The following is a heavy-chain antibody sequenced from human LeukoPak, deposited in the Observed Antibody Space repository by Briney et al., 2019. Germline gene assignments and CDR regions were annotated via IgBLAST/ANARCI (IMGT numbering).Heavy chain of an antibody. V-gene: IGHV3-53*01. CDR1: GFTISSNY. J-gene: IGHJ3*02. Sequence: GGPLRLSCAASGFTISSNYMSWVRQASGKGLEWVSVIYSGGSTYYADSVKRRLTISRDNSKNTQYLQMNSLRDEDTAVYYCARGQDSPNPGAFDIWGQGTMVTVSS. D-gene: IGHD2-15*01. CDR3: ARGQDSPNPGAFDI. CDR2: IYSGGST.